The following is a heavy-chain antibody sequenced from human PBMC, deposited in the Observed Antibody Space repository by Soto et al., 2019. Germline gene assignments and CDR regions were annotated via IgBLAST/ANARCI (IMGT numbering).Heavy chain of an antibody. J-gene: IGHJ6*02. V-gene: IGHV5-51*01. Sequence: LGESLKISCKGSGYSFTSYWIGWVRQMPGKGLEWMGIIYPGDSDTRYSPSFQGQVTISADKSISTAYLQWSSLKASETAMYYCARLAEKRYYHSTYYYYGMDVWGQGTTVTVSS. CDR2: IYPGDSDT. CDR3: ARLAEKRYYHSTYYYYGMDV. CDR1: GYSFTSYW. D-gene: IGHD3-3*01.